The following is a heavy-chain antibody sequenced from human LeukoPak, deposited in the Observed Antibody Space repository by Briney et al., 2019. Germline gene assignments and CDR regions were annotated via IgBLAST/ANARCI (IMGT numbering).Heavy chain of an antibody. CDR1: GDSISSYY. J-gene: IGHJ1*01. V-gene: IGHV4-4*07. CDR2: IYTSGST. Sequence: SETLSLTCNVSGDSISSYYWSWIRQPAGKGLEWIGRIYTSGSTNYNPSLKSRVTISVDKSKNQFSLKLSSVTAADTAVYYCARALAAAGPGDFQHWGQGTLVTVSS. D-gene: IGHD6-13*01. CDR3: ARALAAAGPGDFQH.